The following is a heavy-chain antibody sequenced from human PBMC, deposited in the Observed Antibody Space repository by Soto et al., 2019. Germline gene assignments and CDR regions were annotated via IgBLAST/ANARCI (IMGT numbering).Heavy chain of an antibody. CDR2: IFHDGTA. D-gene: IGHD3-10*01. V-gene: IGHV4-4*02. Sequence: PSETLSLTCAVSGVSISSGNWWTWVRQTPQRGLEYSGEIFHDGTANYDPSFERRVAISVDTSKNQFSLKLTSVTAADTAIYFCARLVYDTRLNYMYFDFWGQGALVTVSS. CDR1: GVSISSGNW. CDR3: ARLVYDTRLNYMYFDF. J-gene: IGHJ4*02.